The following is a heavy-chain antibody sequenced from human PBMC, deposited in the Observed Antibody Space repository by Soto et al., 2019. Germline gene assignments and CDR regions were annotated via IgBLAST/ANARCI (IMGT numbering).Heavy chain of an antibody. Sequence: GKGVECVSAISGSGGSTYYADSVKCRFTISRDNSKNTLYLQMNSLRAEDTAVFFFQAQDGIRDLGTVSAFLLNRSSDL. CDR3: QAQDGIRDLGTVSAFLLNRSSDL. J-gene: IGHJ2*01. D-gene: IGHD2-15*01. V-gene: IGHV3-23*01. CDR2: ISGSGGST.